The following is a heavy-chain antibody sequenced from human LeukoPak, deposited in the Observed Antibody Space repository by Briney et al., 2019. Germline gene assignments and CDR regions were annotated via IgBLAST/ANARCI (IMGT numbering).Heavy chain of an antibody. Sequence: GGSLSLSCTASGFTFGDYGMSWVRQAPGKGLEWVSFIRSKAYGGTTEYAASVKGRFTISRDDSKSIAYLQMNSLKTEDTTVYYCTRDDFWSGYLTYGMGVWGQGTTVTVSS. J-gene: IGHJ6*02. D-gene: IGHD3-3*01. CDR3: TRDDFWSGYLTYGMGV. V-gene: IGHV3-49*04. CDR1: GFTFGDYG. CDR2: IRSKAYGGTT.